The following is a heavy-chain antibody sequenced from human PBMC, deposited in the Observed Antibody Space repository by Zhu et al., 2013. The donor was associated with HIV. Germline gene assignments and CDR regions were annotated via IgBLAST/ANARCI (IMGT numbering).Heavy chain of an antibody. Sequence: QVQLVQSGAEVKKPGASVKVSCKASGDGFSNYYIHWVRHAPGQGLEWMGIINSAGATIKYAQKFQGRVTVTRDTSTSTVYMDLTSLRSEDTSVYYCARELPSTGFFDYWGQGTLVTVSS. CDR1: GDGFSNYY. D-gene: IGHD2-2*01. CDR2: INSAGATI. J-gene: IGHJ4*02. CDR3: ARELPSTGFFDY. V-gene: IGHV1-46*01.